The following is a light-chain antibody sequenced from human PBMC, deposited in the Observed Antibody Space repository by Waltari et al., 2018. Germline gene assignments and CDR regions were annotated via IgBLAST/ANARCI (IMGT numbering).Light chain of an antibody. CDR3: SSQSSNDVVL. Sequence: QSALTQPASVSGSPVQSVTIFCAGTSNAVGGFNSFSWYQEHPGQAPRVIIYDVSDRPSGVSDRFSGSKSGNTASLTISGLQAEDEADYYCSSQSSNDVVLFGGGTKLTVL. CDR2: DVS. V-gene: IGLV2-14*01. J-gene: IGLJ2*01. CDR1: SNAVGGFNS.